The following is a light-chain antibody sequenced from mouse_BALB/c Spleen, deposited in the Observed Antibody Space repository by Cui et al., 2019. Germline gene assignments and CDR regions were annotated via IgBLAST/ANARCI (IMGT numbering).Light chain of an antibody. Sequence: HSVLTQSPALMSASPGEKVTMTCSASSSVSYMYWYQQKPRASPKPWIYLTSNLASGVPARFSGSGSGTSYSLTISSMEAEDAATYYCQQWSSNPPTFGGGTKLEIK. J-gene: IGKJ2*01. CDR1: SSVSY. V-gene: IGKV4-68*01. CDR2: LTS. CDR3: QQWSSNPPT.